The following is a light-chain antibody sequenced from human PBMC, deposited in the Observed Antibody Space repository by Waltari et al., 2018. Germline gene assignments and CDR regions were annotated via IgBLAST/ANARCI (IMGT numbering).Light chain of an antibody. CDR3: QQYSSYVYT. J-gene: IGKJ2*01. V-gene: IGKV1-5*03. CDR1: QSISLW. CDR2: KAS. Sequence: DIQMTQSPSTLSASVGDRVTITCRASQSISLWLAWYQQKPGKVPKLLIYKASTLESEVPSRSRGSGSGTEFTLTISSLEPDDFATYYCQQYSSYVYTFGQGTRLEIK.